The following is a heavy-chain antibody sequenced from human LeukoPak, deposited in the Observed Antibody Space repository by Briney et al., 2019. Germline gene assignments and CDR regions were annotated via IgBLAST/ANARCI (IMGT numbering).Heavy chain of an antibody. D-gene: IGHD5-24*01. CDR2: ISYSGTT. Sequence: SETLSLTCTVSGGSISSNYWSWIRQPPGKGLEWIGCISYSGTTNHNPSLKSRVTISVDTSKNQFSLKLSSVTAADTAVYYCARDRGWLQFDYWGQGTLVTVSS. CDR3: ARDRGWLQFDY. V-gene: IGHV4-59*01. CDR1: GGSISSNY. J-gene: IGHJ4*02.